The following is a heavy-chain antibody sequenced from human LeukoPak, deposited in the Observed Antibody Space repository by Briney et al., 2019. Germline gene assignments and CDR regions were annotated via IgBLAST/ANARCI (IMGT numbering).Heavy chain of an antibody. CDR3: AKDLEYSSSPGYFDY. D-gene: IGHD6-6*01. CDR1: GFTFSSYG. J-gene: IGHJ4*02. CDR2: IRYDGSNK. V-gene: IGHV3-30*02. Sequence: GGSLRLSCAVSGFTFSSYGIHWVRQAPGKGLEWVAFIRYDGSNKYYADSVKGRFTISRDNSKNTLYLQMNSLRAEDTAVYYCAKDLEYSSSPGYFDYWGQGTLVTVSS.